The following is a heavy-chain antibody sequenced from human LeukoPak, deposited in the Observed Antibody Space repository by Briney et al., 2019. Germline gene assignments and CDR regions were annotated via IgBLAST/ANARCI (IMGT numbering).Heavy chain of an antibody. CDR1: GFTFSSYG. D-gene: IGHD5-18*01. V-gene: IGHV3-23*01. J-gene: IGHJ4*02. Sequence: GGSLRLSCAASGFTFSSYGMSWVRQAPGKGLEWVSAISGSGGSTYYADSVKGRFTISRDNSKNTLYLQMNSLRAEDTAVYYCAKPRGIQLWAYFDYWGQGTLVTVSS. CDR3: AKPRGIQLWAYFDY. CDR2: ISGSGGST.